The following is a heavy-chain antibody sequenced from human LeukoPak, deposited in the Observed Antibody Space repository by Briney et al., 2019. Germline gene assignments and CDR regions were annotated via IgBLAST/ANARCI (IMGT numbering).Heavy chain of an antibody. Sequence: GGSLRLSCVASGFTFSTYWMSWVRQAPGKGPEGVASIKQDGSEKFYVDSVKGRFTISKDNDKHSLYLKMNSLRAEDTAVYYCAREDHSKYEYWGQGTLVTVSS. CDR1: GFTFSTYW. V-gene: IGHV3-7*01. J-gene: IGHJ4*02. CDR3: AREDHSKYEY. CDR2: IKQDGSEK. D-gene: IGHD4-11*01.